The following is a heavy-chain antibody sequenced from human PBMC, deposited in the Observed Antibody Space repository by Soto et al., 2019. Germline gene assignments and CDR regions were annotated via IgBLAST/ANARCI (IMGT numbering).Heavy chain of an antibody. CDR2: INSVSGGT. Sequence: QVQLVQSGAEVKQPGASVRVSCKASGNTHTIYFIHWLRQAPGQWLEWMGWINSVSGGTNYAPRFRGRVSMTRDTSSATAFMDLSGLRSDDTAVYYCARGGSYYAHWGQGTLVTVSS. J-gene: IGHJ4*02. CDR1: GNTHTIYF. CDR3: ARGGSYYAH. D-gene: IGHD3-16*01. V-gene: IGHV1-2*02.